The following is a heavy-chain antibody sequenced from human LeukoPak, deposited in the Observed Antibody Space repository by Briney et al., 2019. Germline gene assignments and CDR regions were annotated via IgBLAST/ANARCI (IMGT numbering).Heavy chain of an antibody. V-gene: IGHV3-53*01. J-gene: IGHJ5*02. CDR3: ARLRTQVGSTSQEGWFDP. CDR1: GIAVAANY. D-gene: IGHD2-2*01. Sequence: PGGSLRLSCAASGIAVAANYMAWVRQAPGKGLQFVSVLYTGGTIDYEDSVKGRFTISRDSSKNTVYLQMNTLRPEDTAVYFCARLRTQVGSTSQEGWFDPWGQGTLVTVSS. CDR2: LYTGGTI.